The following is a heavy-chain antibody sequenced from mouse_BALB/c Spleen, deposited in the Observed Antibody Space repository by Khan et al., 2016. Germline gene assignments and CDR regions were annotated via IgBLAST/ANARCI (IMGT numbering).Heavy chain of an antibody. CDR2: ISTYSGNT. CDR3: ARRWRTYGYAIDS. CDR1: GYTFTDYA. V-gene: IGHV1S137*01. D-gene: IGHD1-1*02. Sequence: QVQLQQPGPELVRPGVSVKISCKGSGYTFTDYAMHWVKQSHAKSLEWIGVISTYSGNTNYKQKFKGKATMTVDKSSSTAYMEFARLTSAASAIYYSARRWRTYGYAIDSWGQRTSITVSS. J-gene: IGHJ4*01.